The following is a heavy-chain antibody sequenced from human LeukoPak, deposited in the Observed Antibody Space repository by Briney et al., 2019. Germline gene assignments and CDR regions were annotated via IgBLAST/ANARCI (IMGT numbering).Heavy chain of an antibody. V-gene: IGHV3-30*02. CDR1: GFIFSSYG. D-gene: IGHD3-9*01. CDR2: IRYDGSNK. J-gene: IGHJ6*03. CDR3: ARESRGYDILTGKYHRGYYSYYMDV. Sequence: GGSLRLSCVASGFIFSSYGMHWVRQAPGKGLDWVAFIRYDGSNKYYADSVKGRFTISRDNSKNTLYLQMNSLRAEDTAVYYCARESRGYDILTGKYHRGYYSYYMDVWGKGTTVTVSS.